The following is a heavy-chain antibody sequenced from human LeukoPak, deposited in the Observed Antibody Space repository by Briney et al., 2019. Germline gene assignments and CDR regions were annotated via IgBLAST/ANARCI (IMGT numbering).Heavy chain of an antibody. Sequence: GGSLRLSCAASGFTFSSCAMHWVRQAPGKGLEWVAVISYDGSNKYYADSVKGRFTISRDNSKNTLYLQMNSLRAEDTAVYHCARDWQYQLSLVPPPYYYGMDVWGQGTTVTVSS. CDR3: ARDWQYQLSLVPPPYYYGMDV. CDR2: ISYDGSNK. J-gene: IGHJ6*02. CDR1: GFTFSSCA. D-gene: IGHD2-2*01. V-gene: IGHV3-30-3*01.